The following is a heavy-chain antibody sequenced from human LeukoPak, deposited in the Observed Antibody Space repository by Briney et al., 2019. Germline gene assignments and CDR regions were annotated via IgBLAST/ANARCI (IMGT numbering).Heavy chain of an antibody. CDR1: GFTFSDHY. CDR2: TRNKANGYTT. V-gene: IGHV3-72*01. Sequence: GGTLRLSCAASGFTFSDHYMDWVRQAPGKGLEWVGRTRNKANGYTTEYAASVKGRFTISRDDSKNSLYLQMNSLKTEDTAVYYCARARGGSSGYFDYWGQGTLVTVSS. D-gene: IGHD3-22*01. J-gene: IGHJ4*02. CDR3: ARARGGSSGYFDY.